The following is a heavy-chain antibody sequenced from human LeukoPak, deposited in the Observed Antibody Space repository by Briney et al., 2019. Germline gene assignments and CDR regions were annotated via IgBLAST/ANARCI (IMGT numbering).Heavy chain of an antibody. D-gene: IGHD6-13*01. V-gene: IGHV3-7*03. J-gene: IGHJ1*01. CDR1: GFPFSTYW. CDR3: AKVGVPATGGFHH. CDR2: INQDGTEK. Sequence: GESLRLSCAASGFPFSTYWMSWVRQAPGKGLEWVANINQDGTEKYYVDSVKGRFTISRDYAKNSLYLQMNSLRAEDTAIYYCAKVGVPATGGFHHWGQGTLVTVSS.